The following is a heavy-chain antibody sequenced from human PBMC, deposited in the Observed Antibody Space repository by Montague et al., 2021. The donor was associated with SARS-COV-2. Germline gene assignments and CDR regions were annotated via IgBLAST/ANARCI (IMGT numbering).Heavy chain of an antibody. J-gene: IGHJ4*02. CDR3: ARAQMAVTEYYPDY. V-gene: IGHV4-39*01. Sequence: SETLSLTCSVSGGSISSSSHYWAWIRQPPGRRLEWIGTIYYSGTTLYHPSLKSRITMSVDTSDNQFSLQLNSVSATDTAIYYCARAQMAVTEYYPDYWGQGIRVTVP. CDR2: IYYSGTT. D-gene: IGHD2/OR15-2a*01. CDR1: GGSISSSSHY.